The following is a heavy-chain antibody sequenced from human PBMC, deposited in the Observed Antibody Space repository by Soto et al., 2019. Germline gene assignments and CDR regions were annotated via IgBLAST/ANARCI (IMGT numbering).Heavy chain of an antibody. CDR3: ARTSPYVWFGELPHYYYYYYMDV. V-gene: IGHV5-51*01. CDR2: IYPGDSDT. J-gene: IGHJ6*03. D-gene: IGHD3-10*01. CDR1: GYSFTSYW. Sequence: PGESLKISCKGSGYSFTSYWIGWVRQMPGKGLEWMGIIYPGDSDTRYSPSFQGQVTISADKSISTAYLQWSSLKASDTAMYYCARTSPYVWFGELPHYYYYYYMDVWGKGTTITVSS.